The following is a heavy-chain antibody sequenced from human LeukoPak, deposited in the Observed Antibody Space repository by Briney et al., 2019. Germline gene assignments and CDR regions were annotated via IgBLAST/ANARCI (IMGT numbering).Heavy chain of an antibody. CDR2: IYHSGSP. CDR3: ARVNINNWHSCDY. Sequence: PSENLSPTSAVSGVSICSKNWGGWVRQPPGEGMEWIGEIYHSGSPNYNPSLKSRVTISVDKSRNHFSLNLSSVTAADTAVYYCARVNINNWHSCDYWGQGTLVTVSS. V-gene: IGHV4-4*02. CDR1: GVSICSKNW. D-gene: IGHD1-1*01. J-gene: IGHJ4*02.